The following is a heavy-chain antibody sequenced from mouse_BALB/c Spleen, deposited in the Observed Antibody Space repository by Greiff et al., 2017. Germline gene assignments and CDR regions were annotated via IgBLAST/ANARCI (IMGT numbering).Heavy chain of an antibody. CDR1: GYTFTSYT. D-gene: IGHD1-1*01. V-gene: IGHV1-4*01. J-gene: IGHJ4*01. CDR2: INPSSGYT. CDR3: ARSSGSTLYYAMDY. Sequence: VKLQQSGAELARPGASVKMSCKASGYTFTSYTMHWVKQRPGQGLEWIGYINPSSGYTNYNQKFKDKATLTADKSSSTAYMQLSSLTSEDSAVYYCARSSGSTLYYAMDYWGQGTSVTVSS.